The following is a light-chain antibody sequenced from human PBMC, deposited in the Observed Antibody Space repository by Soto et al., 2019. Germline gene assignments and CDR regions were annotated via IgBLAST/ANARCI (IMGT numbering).Light chain of an antibody. CDR2: SNN. CDR1: SSNIGSKA. Sequence: QSVLTQPPSASGTPGQRVTISCSRSSSNIGSKAVNWYQQLPGTAPKVLFYSNNQRPSGVPDRFSGSKSGTSASLAISGLQSEDEADYYCASWDDSLNGYVFGTGTKLTVL. J-gene: IGLJ1*01. CDR3: ASWDDSLNGYV. V-gene: IGLV1-44*01.